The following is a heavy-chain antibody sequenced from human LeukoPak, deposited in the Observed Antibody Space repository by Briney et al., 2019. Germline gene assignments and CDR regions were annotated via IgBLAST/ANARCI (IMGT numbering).Heavy chain of an antibody. J-gene: IGHJ4*03. CDR3: ARGAGGYFEY. CDR1: GFTFSRYE. CDR2: ISSTGSPI. D-gene: IGHD3-10*01. Sequence: GGSLTLPCAASGFTFSRYEMNWVRQAPGKGLEWVSYISSTGSPISYADSVKGRFTISRDNAKNSLYLQMNSLRAEDTAVYYCARGAGGYFEYWGQGILVTVSS. V-gene: IGHV3-48*03.